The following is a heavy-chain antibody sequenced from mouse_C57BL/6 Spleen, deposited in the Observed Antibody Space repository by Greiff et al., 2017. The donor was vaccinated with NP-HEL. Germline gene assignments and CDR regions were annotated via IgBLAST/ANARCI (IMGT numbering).Heavy chain of an antibody. CDR3: ARGWSYWYFDV. J-gene: IGHJ1*03. D-gene: IGHD1-1*02. CDR1: GYAFSSYW. Sequence: VQLVESGAELVKPGASVKISCKASGYAFSSYWMNWVKQRPGKGLEWIGQIYPGDGDTNYNGKFKGKATLTADKSSSTAYMQLSSLTSEDSAVYFCARGWSYWYFDVWGTGTTVTVSS. V-gene: IGHV1-80*01. CDR2: IYPGDGDT.